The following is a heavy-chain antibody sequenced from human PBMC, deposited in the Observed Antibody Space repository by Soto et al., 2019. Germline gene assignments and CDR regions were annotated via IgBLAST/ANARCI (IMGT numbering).Heavy chain of an antibody. V-gene: IGHV4-39*01. Sequence: SETLSLTCTVSGGSISSSSYYWGWIRQPPGKGLEWIGSIYYSGSTYYNPSLKSRVTISVDTSKNQFSLKLSSVTAADTAVYYCARASNKRGYSYGPDYCGQGTLVTVSS. CDR3: ARASNKRGYSYGPDY. J-gene: IGHJ4*02. CDR1: GGSISSSSYY. CDR2: IYYSGST. D-gene: IGHD5-18*01.